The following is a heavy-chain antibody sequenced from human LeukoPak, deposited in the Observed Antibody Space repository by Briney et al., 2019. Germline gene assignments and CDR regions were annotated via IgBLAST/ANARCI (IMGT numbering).Heavy chain of an antibody. CDR1: GFTFSSYS. V-gene: IGHV3-21*01. CDR3: ARHRAPLNWFDP. Sequence: GGSLRLSCAASGFTFSSYSMNWVRQAPGKGLEWVSSISSSSSYIYYADSVKGRFTISRDNAKNSLYLQMNSLRAEDTAVYYCARHRAPLNWFDPWGQGTLVTVSS. J-gene: IGHJ5*02. D-gene: IGHD1-26*01. CDR2: ISSSSSYI.